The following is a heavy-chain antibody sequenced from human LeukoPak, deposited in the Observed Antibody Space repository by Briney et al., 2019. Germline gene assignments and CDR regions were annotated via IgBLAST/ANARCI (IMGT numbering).Heavy chain of an antibody. CDR3: ARGKRPADY. J-gene: IGHJ4*02. V-gene: IGHV4-59*08. D-gene: IGHD2-2*01. Sequence: SETLSLTCTVSGGSISGYNWRWIRKAPGKGLEWIGYIFYSGSTNYNPSLKSRVTMSVDTSKNQFSLKLSSVTAADTAVYYCARGKRPADYWGQGTLVTVSS. CDR2: IFYSGST. CDR1: GGSISGYN.